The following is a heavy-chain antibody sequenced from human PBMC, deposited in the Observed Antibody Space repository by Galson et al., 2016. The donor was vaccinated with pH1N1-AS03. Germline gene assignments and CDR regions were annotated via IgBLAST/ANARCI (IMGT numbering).Heavy chain of an antibody. D-gene: IGHD3-10*01. CDR1: GYTFTSYG. Sequence: SVKVSCKASGYTFTSYGISWVRQAPGQGLEWMGWISGDNGNTNSAQKFQGRVTMTTDTSTRTAYMGLRSLRSDDTAVLYCASDLGGGIIKEAYWGQGTLVTVSS. CDR3: ASDLGGGIIKEAY. V-gene: IGHV1-18*04. J-gene: IGHJ4*02. CDR2: ISGDNGNT.